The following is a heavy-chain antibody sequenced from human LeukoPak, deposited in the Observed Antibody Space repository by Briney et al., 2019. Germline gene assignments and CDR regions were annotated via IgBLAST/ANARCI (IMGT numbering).Heavy chain of an antibody. V-gene: IGHV4-39*01. Sequence: SETLSLTRTVSGGSISSSSYFWGWIRQPPGKVLEWIGSIYYSGSNYYNPSLKSRVTISVDTSKNQFSLKLSSVTAADTAVYYCARQESGDEYSNYHDYWGQGTLVTVSS. J-gene: IGHJ4*02. D-gene: IGHD4-11*01. CDR3: ARQESGDEYSNYHDY. CDR1: GGSISSSSYF. CDR2: IYYSGSN.